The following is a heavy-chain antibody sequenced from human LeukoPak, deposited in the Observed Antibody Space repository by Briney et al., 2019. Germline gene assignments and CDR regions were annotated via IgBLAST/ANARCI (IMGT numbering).Heavy chain of an antibody. D-gene: IGHD3-3*01. CDR2: ISGSGGST. J-gene: IGHJ4*02. CDR1: GFTFSSYA. CDR3: AKDQIFGVDFSDY. Sequence: GGSLRLSCAASGFTFSSYAMSWVRQAPGKGLEWVSAISGSGGSTYYADTVKGRFTISRDNSKNTLYLQMNSLRAEDTAVYYCAKDQIFGVDFSDYWGQGTLVTVSS. V-gene: IGHV3-23*01.